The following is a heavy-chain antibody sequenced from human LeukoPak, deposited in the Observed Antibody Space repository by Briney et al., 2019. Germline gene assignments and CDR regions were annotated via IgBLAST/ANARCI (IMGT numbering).Heavy chain of an antibody. Sequence: SETLSLTCTVSGGSISSSGSYWAWIRQPPGKGLEWIANVYYNGDTYCNSSLYSRFTISADTSKNQFSLNLRSVTAADTAVYYCARLLSPVWFDRWGQGTLVTVSS. CDR2: VYYNGDT. D-gene: IGHD2/OR15-2a*01. V-gene: IGHV4-39*01. CDR3: ARLLSPVWFDR. CDR1: GGSISSSGSY. J-gene: IGHJ5*02.